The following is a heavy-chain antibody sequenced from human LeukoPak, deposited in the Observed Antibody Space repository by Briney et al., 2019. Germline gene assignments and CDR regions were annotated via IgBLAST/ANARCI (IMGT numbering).Heavy chain of an antibody. J-gene: IGHJ6*02. CDR3: ARASPGASETYYYYGMDV. CDR1: GGSFSGQY. D-gene: IGHD2-2*01. V-gene: IGHV4-34*01. Sequence: SETLSLTCAVYGGSFSGQYWSWIRQPPGKGLEWIGEINHSGSTNYNPSLKSRVTISVDTSKNQFSLKLSSATAADTAVYHCARASPGASETYYYYGMDVWGQGTTVTVSS. CDR2: INHSGST.